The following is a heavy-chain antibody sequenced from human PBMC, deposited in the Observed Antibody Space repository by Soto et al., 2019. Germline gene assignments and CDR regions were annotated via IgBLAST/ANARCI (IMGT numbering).Heavy chain of an antibody. Sequence: SVKVSCKASGGSFTSYIFTWVRQAPGQGLEWMGRVIPIQGTANYALKFQDRVTITADKSTNTVYMELRSLRPEDTALYYCAKILFFLDHAYIVVWGKGTPVTVSS. D-gene: IGHD3-3*01. J-gene: IGHJ6*03. CDR3: AKILFFLDHAYIVV. CDR1: GGSFTSYI. V-gene: IGHV1-69*08. CDR2: VIPIQGTA.